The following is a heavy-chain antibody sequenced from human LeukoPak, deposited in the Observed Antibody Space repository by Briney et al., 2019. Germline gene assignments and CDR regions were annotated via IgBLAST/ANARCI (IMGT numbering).Heavy chain of an antibody. V-gene: IGHV1-2*02. CDR3: ARGSIYYDSSGPGGFDY. Sequence: ASVKVSSKASGYTFTVYYMHWVRQAPGQGLEWMGWINPNSGGTNYAQKFQGRVTMTRDTSISTAYMELSRLRSDDTAVYYCARGSIYYDSSGPGGFDYWGQGTLVTVSS. J-gene: IGHJ4*02. CDR2: INPNSGGT. D-gene: IGHD3-22*01. CDR1: GYTFTVYY.